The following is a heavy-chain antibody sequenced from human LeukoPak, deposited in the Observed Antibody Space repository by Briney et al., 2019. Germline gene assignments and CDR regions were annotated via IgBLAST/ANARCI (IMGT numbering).Heavy chain of an antibody. Sequence: GGSLRLSCAASGFAFSSYWMHWVRQAPGKGLEWVSSISSTGGTTYYADSVKGRFTISRDNSKNTLYLQMNSLRAEDTAIYYCARLKDILTTYYYYMDVWGKGTTVTISS. D-gene: IGHD3-9*01. CDR1: GFAFSSYW. CDR2: ISSTGGTT. CDR3: ARLKDILTTYYYYMDV. J-gene: IGHJ6*03. V-gene: IGHV3-23*01.